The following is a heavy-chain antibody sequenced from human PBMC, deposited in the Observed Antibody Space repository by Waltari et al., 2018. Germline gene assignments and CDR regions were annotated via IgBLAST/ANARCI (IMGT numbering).Heavy chain of an antibody. D-gene: IGHD2-15*01. CDR2: IYHSGST. Sequence: QVQLQESGPGLVKPSETLSLTCAVSGYSISSGYYWGWIRQPPGKGLEWIGSIYHSGSTYYNPSLKSRVTISVDTSKNQFSLKLSSVTAADTAVYYCARLGYCSGGSRYHHAFDIWGQGTMVTVSS. J-gene: IGHJ3*02. V-gene: IGHV4-38-2*01. CDR1: GYSISSGYY. CDR3: ARLGYCSGGSRYHHAFDI.